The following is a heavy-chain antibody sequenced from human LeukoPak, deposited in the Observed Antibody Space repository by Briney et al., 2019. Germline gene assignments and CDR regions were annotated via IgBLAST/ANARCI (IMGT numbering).Heavy chain of an antibody. CDR1: GYTFTGYY. V-gene: IGHV1-2*02. Sequence: ASVKVSCKASGYTFTGYYMHWVRQAPGQGLEWMGWINPNSGGTNYAQKFQGRVTMTRDTSISTAYMELSRLRSDDTAVYYCASSYDSSGYEWFDYWGQGTLVTVSS. CDR3: ASSYDSSGYEWFDY. D-gene: IGHD3-22*01. J-gene: IGHJ4*02. CDR2: INPNSGGT.